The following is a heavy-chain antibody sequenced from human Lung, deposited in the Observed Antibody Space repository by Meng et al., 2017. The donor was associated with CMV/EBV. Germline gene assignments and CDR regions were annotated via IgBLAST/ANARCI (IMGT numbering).Heavy chain of an antibody. CDR3: AKEVGGSYQVYNWIDP. Sequence: SXIISXAASGFTFSSYGMHWVRQAPGKGLEWVAFIRYDATNKYYADSVQGRFSISRHNSKNTVYLQMHSLRAEDTAVYYCAKEVGGSYQVYNWIDPWGQGTLVTVS. V-gene: IGHV3-30*02. CDR2: IRYDATNK. D-gene: IGHD1-26*01. CDR1: GFTFSSYG. J-gene: IGHJ5*02.